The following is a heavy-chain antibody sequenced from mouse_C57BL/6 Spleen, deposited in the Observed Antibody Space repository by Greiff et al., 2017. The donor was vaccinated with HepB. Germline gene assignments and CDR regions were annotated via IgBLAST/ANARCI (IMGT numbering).Heavy chain of an antibody. V-gene: IGHV3-6*01. CDR3: AGYGSSYGYYAMDY. CDR1: GYSITSGYY. Sequence: VQLQQSGPGLVKPSQSLSLTCSVTGYSITSGYYWNWIRQFPGNKLEWMGYISYDGSNNYNPSLKNRISITRDTSKNQFFLKLNSVTTEDTATYYCAGYGSSYGYYAMDYWGQGTSVTVSS. D-gene: IGHD1-1*01. J-gene: IGHJ4*01. CDR2: ISYDGSN.